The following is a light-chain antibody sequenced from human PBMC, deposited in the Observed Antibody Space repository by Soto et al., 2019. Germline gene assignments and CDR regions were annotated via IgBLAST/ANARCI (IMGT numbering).Light chain of an antibody. CDR3: KSYAGSNTYV. CDR2: EVV. Sequence: QSVLTQPPSASGSPGQSVTISCTGTKSDIGVYDFVSWYQHHPAKAPRLIIYEVVQRPSGVPDRFSGSKSGNTASLTVSGLQAADEADYFCKSYAGSNTYVFGSRTNVTVL. J-gene: IGLJ1*01. V-gene: IGLV2-8*01. CDR1: KSDIGVYDF.